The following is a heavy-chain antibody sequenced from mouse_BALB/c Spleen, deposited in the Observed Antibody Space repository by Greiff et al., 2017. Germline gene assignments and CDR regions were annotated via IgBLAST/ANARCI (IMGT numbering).Heavy chain of an antibody. V-gene: IGHV5-4*02. D-gene: IGHD2-3*01. CDR3: ARDKIYDGYYALFAY. J-gene: IGHJ3*01. Sequence: EVMLVESGGGLVKPGGSLKLSCAASGFTFSDYYMYWVRQTPEKRLEWVATISDGGSYTYYPDSVKGRFTISRDNAKNNLYLQMSSLKSEDTAMYYCARDKIYDGYYALFAYWGQGTLVTVSA. CDR1: GFTFSDYY. CDR2: ISDGGSYT.